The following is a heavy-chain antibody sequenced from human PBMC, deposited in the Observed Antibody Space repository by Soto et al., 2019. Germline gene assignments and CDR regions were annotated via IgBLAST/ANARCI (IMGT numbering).Heavy chain of an antibody. CDR3: ARILEVHDYGEDGY. D-gene: IGHD4-17*01. CDR1: GYTFTSYG. CDR2: ISAYNGNT. Sequence: ASVKVSCKASGYTFTSYGISWVRQAPGQGLEWMGWISAYNGNTNYAQKLQGRVTMTTDTSTSTAYMELRSLRSDDTAVYYCARILEVHDYGEDGYWGQGTLVTVSS. J-gene: IGHJ4*02. V-gene: IGHV1-18*01.